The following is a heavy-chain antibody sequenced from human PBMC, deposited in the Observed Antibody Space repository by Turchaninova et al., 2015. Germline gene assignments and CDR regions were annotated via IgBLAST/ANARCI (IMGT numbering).Heavy chain of an antibody. CDR3: TKDHEDWGSSFDH. J-gene: IGHJ4*02. D-gene: IGHD3-16*01. CDR2: IEGGGVST. CDR1: GFTFSTYA. V-gene: IGHV3-23*04. Sequence: EVQLVESGGGLVQPGGSLRLSCAASGFTFSTYAMNWVRQAPGKGVEWVSAIEGGGVSTHHSDSVKGRFPISRDNCKNTLYLQMNSLRGEDTAVYYCTKDHEDWGSSFDHWGQGTLVTVSS.